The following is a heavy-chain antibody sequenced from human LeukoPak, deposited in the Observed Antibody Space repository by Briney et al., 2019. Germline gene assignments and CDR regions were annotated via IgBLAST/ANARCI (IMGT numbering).Heavy chain of an antibody. CDR1: GYTFTGYY. J-gene: IGHJ4*02. V-gene: IGHV1-2*02. D-gene: IGHD3-22*01. CDR2: INPNSGGT. CDR3: ARDQLRSAYYYDSSGYYWFGY. Sequence: ASVTVSCKASGYTFTGYYMHWVRQAPGQGLEWMGWINPNSGGTNYAQKFQGRVTMTRDTSISTAYMELSRLRSDDTAAYYCARDQLRSAYYYDSSGYYWFGYWGQGTLVTVSS.